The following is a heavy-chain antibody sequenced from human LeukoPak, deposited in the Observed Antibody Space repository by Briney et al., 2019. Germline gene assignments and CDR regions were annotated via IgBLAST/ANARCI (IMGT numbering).Heavy chain of an antibody. D-gene: IGHD1-14*01. CDR3: ARVEARTGAFDI. CDR1: GYTFTSYG. V-gene: IGHV1-2*02. CDR2: INPNSGGT. Sequence: ASVKVSCKASGYTFTSYGISWVRQAPGQGLEWMGWINPNSGGTNYPQNFQGRVTMTRDTSISTAYMELSSLRSDDTAVYYCARVEARTGAFDIWGQGTMVTVSS. J-gene: IGHJ3*02.